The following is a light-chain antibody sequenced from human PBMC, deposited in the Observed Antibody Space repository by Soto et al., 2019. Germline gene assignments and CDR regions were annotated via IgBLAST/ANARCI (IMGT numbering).Light chain of an antibody. V-gene: IGKV3-15*01. CDR3: QHYNNWPPWT. J-gene: IGKJ1*01. CDR2: AAS. CDR1: QSVRNY. Sequence: ETVMTQSPATLSVSPGERATLSCRASQSVRNYLAWYQQKPGQAPRLLIYAASTRATGIPARFSGSGSGTEFTLTISSLQSEDFSVYYCQHYNNWPPWTFGQGTKVEIK.